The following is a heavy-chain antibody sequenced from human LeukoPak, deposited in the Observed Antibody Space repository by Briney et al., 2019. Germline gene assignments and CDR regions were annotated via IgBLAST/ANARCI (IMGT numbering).Heavy chain of an antibody. CDR3: ARSPAARYENLWGSYRPYYFDY. J-gene: IGHJ4*02. CDR2: IGGRDGST. D-gene: IGHD3-16*02. V-gene: IGHV3-23*01. CDR1: GFTFSSYG. Sequence: GGSLRLSCAASGFTFSSYGMSWVRQAPGKGLEWVSAIGGRDGSTYYADSVKGRFTISRDNSKNTLFLQLNGLRADDTAVYYCARSPAARYENLWGSYRPYYFDYWGQGALVTVSS.